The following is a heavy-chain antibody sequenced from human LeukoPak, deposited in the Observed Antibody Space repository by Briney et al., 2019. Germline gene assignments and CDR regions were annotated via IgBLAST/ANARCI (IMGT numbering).Heavy chain of an antibody. D-gene: IGHD6-13*01. Sequence: ASVKVSCMASGYTFTGYYMHWVRQAPGQGLEWMGWINPNSGGTNYAQKFQGRVTMTRDTSISTAYMELSRLRSDDTAVYYCARGGSSWYGRNDAFDIWGQGTMVTVSS. J-gene: IGHJ3*02. CDR1: GYTFTGYY. CDR3: ARGGSSWYGRNDAFDI. V-gene: IGHV1-2*02. CDR2: INPNSGGT.